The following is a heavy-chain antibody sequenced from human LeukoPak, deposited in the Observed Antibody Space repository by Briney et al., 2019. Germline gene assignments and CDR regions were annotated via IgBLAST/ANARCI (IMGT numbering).Heavy chain of an antibody. D-gene: IGHD4/OR15-4a*01. CDR2: ISSSSSTI. V-gene: IGHV3-48*04. CDR1: GFTFSSYS. J-gene: IGHJ4*02. CDR3: AKAGLVRGGALDS. Sequence: GGSLRLSCAASGFTFSSYSMNWVRQAPGKGLEWVSYISSSSSTIYYADSVKGRFTISRDNAKNSLYLQMNSLRVEDTAVYYCAKAGLVRGGALDSWGQGTLVTVSS.